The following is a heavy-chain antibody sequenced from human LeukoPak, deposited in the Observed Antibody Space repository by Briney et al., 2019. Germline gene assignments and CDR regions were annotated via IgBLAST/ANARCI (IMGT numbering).Heavy chain of an antibody. CDR2: ISSSSSYI. J-gene: IGHJ4*02. Sequence: PGGSLRLSCAASGFTFSSYWMNWARQAPGKGLEWVSSISSSSSYIYYADSVKGRFTISRDNAKNSLYLQMNSLRAEDTAVYYCASASSGRVDYWGQGTLVTVSS. CDR1: GFTFSSYW. CDR3: ASASSGRVDY. D-gene: IGHD3-22*01. V-gene: IGHV3-21*01.